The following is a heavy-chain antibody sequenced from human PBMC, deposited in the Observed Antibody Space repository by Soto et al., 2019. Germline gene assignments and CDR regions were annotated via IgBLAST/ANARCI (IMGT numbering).Heavy chain of an antibody. J-gene: IGHJ4*02. D-gene: IGHD3-16*02. Sequence: QVQLVESGGGVVQPGRSLRLSCAASGFTFSSYAMHWVRQAPVKGLEWVAIMSYDGNNQYYADSVKGRFTISRDNFKNTLHLQMNSLRAEDTAVYYCAKALGELSPESFDYWGQGILVTVSS. V-gene: IGHV3-30*18. CDR2: MSYDGNNQ. CDR3: AKALGELSPESFDY. CDR1: GFTFSSYA.